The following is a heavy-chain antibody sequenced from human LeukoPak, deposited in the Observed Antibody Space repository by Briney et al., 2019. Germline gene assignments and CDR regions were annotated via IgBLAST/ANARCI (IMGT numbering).Heavy chain of an antibody. CDR3: ARTWGAWKYDY. Sequence: PSETLSLTCTVSGGSIRSYYWSWIRQPPGKGLEWIGYIYYSGSTNYNPSLKSRVTISVDTSRNQFSLKVSSVTAADTAVYYCARTWGAWKYDYWGQGTLVTVSS. D-gene: IGHD3-16*01. V-gene: IGHV4-59*01. CDR2: IYYSGST. J-gene: IGHJ4*02. CDR1: GGSIRSYY.